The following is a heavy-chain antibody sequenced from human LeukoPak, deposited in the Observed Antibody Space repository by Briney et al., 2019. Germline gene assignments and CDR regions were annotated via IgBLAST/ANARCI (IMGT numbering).Heavy chain of an antibody. CDR3: ARPYSSTWYFAFDI. CDR2: ISSNGGTS. J-gene: IGHJ3*02. D-gene: IGHD6-13*01. Sequence: PGGSLRLSCAASGFTLSPYTMHWVRQAPGKGLEYVSAISSNGGTSFYANSVKVRFTISRDNSKNTLYLQMGSLRAEDMAVYYCARPYSSTWYFAFDIWGRGTMVTVSS. CDR1: GFTLSPYT. V-gene: IGHV3-64*01.